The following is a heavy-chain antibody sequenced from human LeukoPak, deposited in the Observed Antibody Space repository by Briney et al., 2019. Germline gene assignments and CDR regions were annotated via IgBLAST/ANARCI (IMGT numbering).Heavy chain of an antibody. CDR1: EFTFSSYG. Sequence: GGSLRLSCAASEFTFSSYGMHWVRQAPGKGLEWVPFIRYDETYKYYADSVKGRFTISRDNSKNTLYLQMNSLRAEDTAVYYCAKVMVRGVIIKGNWFDPWGQGTLVTVSS. D-gene: IGHD3-10*01. V-gene: IGHV3-30*02. J-gene: IGHJ5*02. CDR2: IRYDETYK. CDR3: AKVMVRGVIIKGNWFDP.